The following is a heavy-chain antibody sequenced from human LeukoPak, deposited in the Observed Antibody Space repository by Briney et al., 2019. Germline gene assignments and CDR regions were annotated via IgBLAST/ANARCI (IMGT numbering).Heavy chain of an antibody. Sequence: GGSLRLSCAASGFTVSSKYMSWVRQAPGKGLEWVSVIYSGGSTYYADSVKGRFTISRDNAKNSLYLQMNSLRAEDTAVYYCAKDTPAHDYWGQGTLVTVSS. J-gene: IGHJ4*02. CDR2: IYSGGST. CDR1: GFTVSSKY. V-gene: IGHV3-53*01. D-gene: IGHD1-14*01. CDR3: AKDTPAHDY.